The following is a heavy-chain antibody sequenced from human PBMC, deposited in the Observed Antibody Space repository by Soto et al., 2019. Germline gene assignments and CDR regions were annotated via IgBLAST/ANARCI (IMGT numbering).Heavy chain of an antibody. CDR3: ARGPSGDKVDY. Sequence: QVQLQESGPGVVEPSQTLSLTCTVSGGSINNNGYFWSWIRQPPGSGLEWIGHIYNSGSTYSNPSLKSRLTISVDTSKNQFSLKLSSMTAADTPVYYCARGPSGDKVDYWGQGTLVTVSS. V-gene: IGHV4-30-4*01. CDR1: GGSINNNGYF. D-gene: IGHD1-26*01. J-gene: IGHJ4*02. CDR2: IYNSGST.